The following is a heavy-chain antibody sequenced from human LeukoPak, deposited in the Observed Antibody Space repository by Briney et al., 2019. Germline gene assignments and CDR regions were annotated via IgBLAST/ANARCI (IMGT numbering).Heavy chain of an antibody. CDR2: INPNSGDT. CDR3: ARTVRVVVVTANFFDY. D-gene: IGHD2-15*01. V-gene: IGHV1-2*02. Sequence: ASVKVSCKASGYTFTRYYLHWVRQAPGQGLEWMGWINPNSGDTNYAQKSQGRVTMTRDTSLSTAYMELSRLRSDDTAVYYCARTVRVVVVTANFFDYWGQGTLVTVSS. J-gene: IGHJ4*02. CDR1: GYTFTRYY.